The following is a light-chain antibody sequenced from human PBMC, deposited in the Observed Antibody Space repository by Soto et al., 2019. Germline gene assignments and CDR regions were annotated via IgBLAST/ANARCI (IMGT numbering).Light chain of an antibody. CDR3: RQLNSYPLT. J-gene: IGKJ4*01. V-gene: IGKV1-9*01. Sequence: IQVNKSPASLSSSVGDRVSITCRASQAISNYLAWYQQKPGKAPQLLIYAASTLQTGVPSRFSGSASGTDFTLTISSLQPEDFATYSCRQLNSYPLTFGGGTKVDI. CDR1: QAISNY. CDR2: AAS.